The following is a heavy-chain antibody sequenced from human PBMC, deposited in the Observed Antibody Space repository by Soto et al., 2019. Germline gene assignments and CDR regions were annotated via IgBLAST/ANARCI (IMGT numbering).Heavy chain of an antibody. CDR3: ARDNSGSYYHGMAV. CDR2: ISSSSSYI. Sequence: GGSLRLSCAASGFTFSSYSMNWVRQAPGKGLEWVSSISSSSSYIYYADSVKGRFTISRDNAKNSLYLQMNSLRAEDTAVYYCARDNSGSYYHGMAVWGQGTTVTVSS. CDR1: GFTFSSYS. D-gene: IGHD1-26*01. J-gene: IGHJ6*02. V-gene: IGHV3-21*01.